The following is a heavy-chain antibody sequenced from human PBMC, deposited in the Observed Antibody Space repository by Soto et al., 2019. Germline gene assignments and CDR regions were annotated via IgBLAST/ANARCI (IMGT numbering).Heavy chain of an antibody. CDR3: AKRWCSGGSCSVDY. D-gene: IGHD2-15*01. J-gene: IGHJ4*02. CDR2: ISGSGGAT. V-gene: IGHV3-23*01. CDR1: GFTFSSYA. Sequence: EVQLLESGGGLVQPGGSLRLSCAASGFTFSSYAMSWVRQAPGKGLEWVSSISGSGGATYYVDSVWGRFTISRDNSKDTLYLQMNSLRAEDAAVYYCAKRWCSGGSCSVDYWGQGTLVTVSS.